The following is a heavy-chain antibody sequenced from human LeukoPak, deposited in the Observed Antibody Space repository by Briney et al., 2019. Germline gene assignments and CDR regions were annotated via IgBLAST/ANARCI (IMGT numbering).Heavy chain of an antibody. CDR2: IHYSGST. D-gene: IGHD4-11*01. CDR1: GGAMSGYY. Sequence: PSETLSLTCTVSGGAMSGYYWTWIRQSLGRRLEWIAYIHYSGSTNYNPSLKSRVTISVDTSKNQFSLRLNPVTAADTAVYYCARLRGNYFPDYWGQGTLVTVSS. V-gene: IGHV4-59*01. CDR3: ARLRGNYFPDY. J-gene: IGHJ4*02.